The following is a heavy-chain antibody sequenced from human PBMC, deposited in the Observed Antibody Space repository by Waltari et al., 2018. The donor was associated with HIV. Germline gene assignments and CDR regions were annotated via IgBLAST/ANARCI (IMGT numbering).Heavy chain of an antibody. CDR2: IGHSGST. CDR1: GGSFTGYY. Sequence: QVQLQQWGAGLLKPSEPLSLTCAVYGGSFTGYYCTWVRQPPGKGLEWIGEIGHSGSTNYNPSLKSRVTISLDASRNQFSLKLTSVTAADTAVFYCARCKKVAIVAAGNYNWFDPWGQGTLVTVSS. V-gene: IGHV4-34*01. J-gene: IGHJ5*02. D-gene: IGHD2-15*01. CDR3: ARCKKVAIVAAGNYNWFDP.